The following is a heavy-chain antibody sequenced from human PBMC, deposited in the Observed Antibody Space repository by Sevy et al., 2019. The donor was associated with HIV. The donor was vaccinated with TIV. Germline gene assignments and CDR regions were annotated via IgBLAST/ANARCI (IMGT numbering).Heavy chain of an antibody. CDR3: ARVLGYCSGGSCYDEYFQH. J-gene: IGHJ1*01. CDR2: IKKDGSEK. Sequence: GGSLRLSCAASGFTFSSYSMSWVRQAPGKGLEWVANIKKDGSEKYYVDSVKGRFTISRDNAKNSLYLQMNSLRAEDTAVYYCARVLGYCSGGSCYDEYFQHWGQGTLVTVSS. D-gene: IGHD2-15*01. V-gene: IGHV3-7*01. CDR1: GFTFSSYS.